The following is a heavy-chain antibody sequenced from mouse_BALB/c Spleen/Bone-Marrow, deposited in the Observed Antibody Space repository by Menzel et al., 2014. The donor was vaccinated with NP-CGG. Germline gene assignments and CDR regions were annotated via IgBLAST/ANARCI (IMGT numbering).Heavy chain of an antibody. CDR3: ARLSYYGWFAY. D-gene: IGHD1-1*01. CDR1: GFDFSSYW. CDR2: INPDSNTI. V-gene: IGHV4-1*02. Sequence: VQLKESGGGLVQPGGSLKLSCAASGFDFSSYWMSWVRQAPGKGLEWIGEINPDSNTINYTPSLKDKFIISRDNAKNTLYLQMSKVRSEDTALYYCARLSYYGWFAYWGQGTLVTVSA. J-gene: IGHJ3*01.